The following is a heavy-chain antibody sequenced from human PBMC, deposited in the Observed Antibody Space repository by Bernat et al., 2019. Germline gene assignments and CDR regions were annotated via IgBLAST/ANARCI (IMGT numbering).Heavy chain of an antibody. Sequence: QVQLVQSGAEVKKPGASVKVSCKASGYTFTSYYMHWVRQTPGQGLEWMGIINPSGGSTSYAQKFQGSVTMTRDTSTSTVYMELSSLRSEDTAVYYCARETVLGGFDPWGQGTLVTVSS. CDR3: ARETVLGGFDP. CDR2: INPSGGST. CDR1: GYTFTSYY. D-gene: IGHD3-10*01. J-gene: IGHJ5*02. V-gene: IGHV1-46*01.